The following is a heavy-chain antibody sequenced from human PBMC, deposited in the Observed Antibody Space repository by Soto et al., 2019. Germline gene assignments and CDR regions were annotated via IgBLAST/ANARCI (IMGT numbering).Heavy chain of an antibody. Sequence: GGSLRLSCAASGFTFSSYWMSWVRQAPGKGLEWVANIKQDGSEKYYVDSVKGRFTISRDNAKNSLYLQMNSLRAEDTAVYYCARGSLRFLEWLLNADIHFDYWGQGTLVTVSS. D-gene: IGHD3-3*01. CDR3: ARGSLRFLEWLLNADIHFDY. V-gene: IGHV3-7*03. CDR1: GFTFSSYW. J-gene: IGHJ4*02. CDR2: IKQDGSEK.